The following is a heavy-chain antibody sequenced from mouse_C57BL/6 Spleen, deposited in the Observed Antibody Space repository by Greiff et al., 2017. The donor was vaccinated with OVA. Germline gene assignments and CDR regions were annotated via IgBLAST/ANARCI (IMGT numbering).Heavy chain of an antibody. Sequence: EVKLQESGPGLVKPSQSLSLTCSVTGYSITSGYYWNWIRQFPGNKLEWMGYISYDGSNNYNPSLKNRISITRDTSKNQFFLKLNSVTTEDTATYYCARGGLRQGFAYWGQGTLVTVSA. D-gene: IGHD2-4*01. V-gene: IGHV3-6*01. CDR3: ARGGLRQGFAY. CDR1: GYSITSGYY. CDR2: ISYDGSN. J-gene: IGHJ3*01.